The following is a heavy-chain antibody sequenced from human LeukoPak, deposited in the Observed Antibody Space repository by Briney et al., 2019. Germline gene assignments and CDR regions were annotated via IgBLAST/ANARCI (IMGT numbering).Heavy chain of an antibody. CDR3: ARGSRDYGSGSYTQ. J-gene: IGHJ4*02. CDR2: IYYSGST. V-gene: IGHV4-39*07. CDR1: GDSISSSSSY. Sequence: SETLSLTCTVSGDSISSSSSYWGWIRQPPGEGLEWIGSIYYSGSTYYNTSLKSRVTISVDTSKNQFSLRLNSVTAADTAVYYCARGSRDYGSGSYTQWGQGTLVTVSS. D-gene: IGHD3-10*01.